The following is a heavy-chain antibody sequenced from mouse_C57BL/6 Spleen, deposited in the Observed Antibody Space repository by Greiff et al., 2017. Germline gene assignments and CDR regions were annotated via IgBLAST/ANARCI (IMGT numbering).Heavy chain of an antibody. D-gene: IGHD3-3*01. CDR2: ISSGSSTI. CDR1: GFTFSDYG. V-gene: IGHV5-17*01. J-gene: IGHJ1*03. CDR3: ARRMGQGYFDV. Sequence: EVKLVESGGGLVKPGGSLKLSCAASGFTFSDYGMHWVRQAPEKGLEWVAYISSGSSTIYYADTVKGRFTISRDNAKNTLFLQMTSLRSEDTAMYYCARRMGQGYFDVWGTGTTVTVSS.